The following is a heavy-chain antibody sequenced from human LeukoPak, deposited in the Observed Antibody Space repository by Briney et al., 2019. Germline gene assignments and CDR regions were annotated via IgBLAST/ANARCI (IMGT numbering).Heavy chain of an antibody. CDR3: ARVYPYYYYMDV. V-gene: IGHV3-11*04. CDR1: GFTFSDYY. Sequence: GGSLRPSCAASGFTFSDYYMSWIRQAPGKGLEWVSYISSSGSTIYYADSVKGRFTISRDNAKNSLYLQMNSLRAEDTAVYYCARVYPYYYYMDVWGKGTTVTVSS. J-gene: IGHJ6*03. CDR2: ISSSGSTI.